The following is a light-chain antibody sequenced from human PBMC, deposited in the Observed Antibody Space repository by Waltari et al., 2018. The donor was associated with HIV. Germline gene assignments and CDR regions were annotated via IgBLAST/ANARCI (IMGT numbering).Light chain of an antibody. CDR1: SLRSYY. CDR3: NSRDSSGNHWV. CDR2: GKN. J-gene: IGLJ3*02. Sequence: SSELTQDPAVSVALGPTVRHTCPGDSLRSYYASWYQQKPGQAPVLVIYGKNNRPSGIPDRFSGSSSGNTASLTITGAQAEDEADYYCNSRDSSGNHWVFGGGTKLTVL. V-gene: IGLV3-19*01.